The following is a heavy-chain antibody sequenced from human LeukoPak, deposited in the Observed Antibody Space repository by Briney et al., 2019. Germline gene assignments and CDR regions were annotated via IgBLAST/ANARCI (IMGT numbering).Heavy chain of an antibody. J-gene: IGHJ6*02. V-gene: IGHV3-11*01. CDR3: AGGRYDFWSGMGVKYYYYGMDV. CDR1: GFTFSDYY. D-gene: IGHD3-3*01. Sequence: GGSLRLSCAASGFTFSDYYMSWIRQAPGKGLEWVSYISSSGSTIYYADSVKGRFTIPRDNAKNSLYLQMNSLRAEDTAVYYCAGGRYDFWSGMGVKYYYYGMDVWGQGTTVTVSS. CDR2: ISSSGSTI.